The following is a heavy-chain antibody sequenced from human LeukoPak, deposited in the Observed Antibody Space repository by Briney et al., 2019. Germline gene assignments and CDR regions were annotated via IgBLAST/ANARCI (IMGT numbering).Heavy chain of an antibody. CDR2: IGSSSTFI. CDR3: ARAHPGFDY. V-gene: IGHV3-21*01. J-gene: IGHJ4*02. Sequence: PGGSLRLSCAASGFTFTSYTMNWVRQAPGKGLEWVSFIGSSSTFIYYADSVKGRFTISRDDAKNSLFLQMNSLRAEDTAVYYCARAHPGFDYWGQGTLVTVSS. CDR1: GFTFTSYT.